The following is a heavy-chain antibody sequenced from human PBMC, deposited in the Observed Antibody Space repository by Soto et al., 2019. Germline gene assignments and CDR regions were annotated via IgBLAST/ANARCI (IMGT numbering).Heavy chain of an antibody. CDR1: GYTFSTYG. CDR3: ARQKQPYFGRDSYYVLAYWYFDL. J-gene: IGHJ2*01. D-gene: IGHD2-21*02. Sequence: ASVKVSCKASGYTFSTYGFSWVQQAPGQGLEWMGWIGADNGDTNYAQNFQGRVTMTTDTSTTTSYMELRSLTSDDTAVYYCARQKQPYFGRDSYYVLAYWYFDLWGRGTPVTVSS. CDR2: IGADNGDT. V-gene: IGHV1-18*01.